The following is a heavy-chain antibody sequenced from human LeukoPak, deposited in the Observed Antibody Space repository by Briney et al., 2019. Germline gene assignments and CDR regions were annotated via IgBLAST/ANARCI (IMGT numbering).Heavy chain of an antibody. Sequence: GGSLRLSCAASGFTFSNYSMNWVRQAPGKGLEWVSSISSSSSYIYYADSVKGRFTISRDNAKSSLYLQMNSLRAEDTAVYYCARDSAAAGPFGCWGQGILVTVSS. V-gene: IGHV3-21*01. CDR2: ISSSSSYI. D-gene: IGHD6-13*01. CDR3: ARDSAAAGPFGC. J-gene: IGHJ4*02. CDR1: GFTFSNYS.